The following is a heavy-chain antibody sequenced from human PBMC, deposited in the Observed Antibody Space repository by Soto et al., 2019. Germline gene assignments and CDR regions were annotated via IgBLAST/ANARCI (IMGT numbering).Heavy chain of an antibody. V-gene: IGHV1-69*12. Sequence: QVQLVQSGAEVKKSGSSVKVSCKASGGTLSRYGISWVRQAPGQGLEWMGGIIPMFDTPNYAQKLQGRVTITADDSTSTAYMELSSLTSEDTAMYYCATEGRTYYFDSWGQGSQVTVSS. J-gene: IGHJ4*02. CDR2: IIPMFDTP. CDR1: GGTLSRYG. CDR3: ATEGRTYYFDS.